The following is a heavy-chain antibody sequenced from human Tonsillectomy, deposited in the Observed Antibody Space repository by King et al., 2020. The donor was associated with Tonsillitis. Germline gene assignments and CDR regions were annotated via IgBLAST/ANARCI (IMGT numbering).Heavy chain of an antibody. J-gene: IGHJ3*02. CDR3: VRERITVAGRAFDI. CDR1: GYTFTIYY. CDR2: INPSGGST. D-gene: IGHD6-19*01. Sequence: VQLVQSGAEVKKPGASVKVSCKASGYTFTIYYMHWVRQAPGQGLEWMGIINPSGGSTIYAQKFQGRVTMTRATSTSTVYMELSSLRSEDTAVYYCVRERITVAGRAFDIWGQGTMVTVSS. V-gene: IGHV1-46*03.